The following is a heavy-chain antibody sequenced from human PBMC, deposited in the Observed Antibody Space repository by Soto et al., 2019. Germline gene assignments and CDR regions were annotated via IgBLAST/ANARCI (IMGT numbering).Heavy chain of an antibody. CDR3: ARAFTRRSSTAYYYYYYMDV. CDR1: GGSFSGYY. D-gene: IGHD6-6*01. J-gene: IGHJ6*03. CDR2: INHSGST. Sequence: SETLSLTCAVYGGSFSGYYWSWIRQPPGKGLEWIGEINHSGSTNYNPSLKSRVTISVDTSKNQFSLKLSSVTAADTAVYYCARAFTRRSSTAYYYYYYMDVWGKGTTVTVSS. V-gene: IGHV4-34*01.